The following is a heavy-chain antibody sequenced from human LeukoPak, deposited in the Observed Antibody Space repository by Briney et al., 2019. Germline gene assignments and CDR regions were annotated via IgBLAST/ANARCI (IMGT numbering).Heavy chain of an antibody. CDR3: ARAGSEYSYGFVDY. V-gene: IGHV4-34*01. J-gene: IGHJ4*02. CDR1: GGSFSGYY. D-gene: IGHD5-18*01. Sequence: PSETLSLTCAVYGGSFSGYYWSWIRQPPVKGLEWIGEINHSGSTNYNPSLKSRVTISVDTSKNQFSLKLSSVTAADTAVYYCARAGSEYSYGFVDYWGQGTLVTVSS. CDR2: INHSGST.